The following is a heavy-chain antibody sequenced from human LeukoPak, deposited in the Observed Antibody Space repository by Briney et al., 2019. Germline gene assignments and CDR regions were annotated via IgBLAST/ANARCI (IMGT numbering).Heavy chain of an antibody. CDR2: ISYDGSNK. J-gene: IGHJ4*02. Sequence: GGSLRLSCAASGFTFSSYAMHWVRQAPGKGLEWVAVISYDGSNKYYADSVKGRFTVSRDNSKNTLYLQMNSLRAEDTAVYYCARGQLGNPDYWGQGTLVTVSS. D-gene: IGHD7-27*01. CDR3: ARGQLGNPDY. V-gene: IGHV3-30-3*01. CDR1: GFTFSSYA.